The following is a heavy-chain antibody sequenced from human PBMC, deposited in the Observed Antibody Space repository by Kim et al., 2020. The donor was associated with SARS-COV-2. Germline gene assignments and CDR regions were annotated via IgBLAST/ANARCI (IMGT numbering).Heavy chain of an antibody. CDR1: GFTFSDYY. V-gene: IGHV3-11*06. CDR3: ARDPYYYGSGSKGRFDP. CDR2: ISSSSSYT. J-gene: IGHJ5*02. D-gene: IGHD3-10*01. Sequence: GGSLRLSCAASGFTFSDYYMSWIRQAPGKGLEWVSYISSSSSYTNYADSVKGRFTISRDNAKNSLYLQMNSLRAEDTAVYYCARDPYYYGSGSKGRFDPWGQGTLVTVSS.